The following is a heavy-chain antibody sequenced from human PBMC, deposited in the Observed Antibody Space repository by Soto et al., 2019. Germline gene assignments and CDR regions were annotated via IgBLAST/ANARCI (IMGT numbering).Heavy chain of an antibody. D-gene: IGHD3-22*01. CDR3: AKCKGSMNYYYYFPH. CDR1: GFTVNSNY. J-gene: IGHJ4*02. Sequence: PGGSLRLSCAASGFTVNSNYMSSVRQDPGEGLEWVSAIYSGGNTYYADSVKGRFIVARDNSKNMLYLEMNSLRAEDTAVYYCAKCKGSMNYYYYFPHWGQGPLVTVSS. CDR2: IYSGGNT. V-gene: IGHV3-66*01.